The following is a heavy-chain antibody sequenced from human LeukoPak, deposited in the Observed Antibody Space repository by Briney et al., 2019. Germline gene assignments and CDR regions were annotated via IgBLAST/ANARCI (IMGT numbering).Heavy chain of an antibody. CDR3: ARDSYGDYYFDY. D-gene: IGHD4-17*01. Sequence: PGGSLRLSCAASGFTFSSYAMSWVRQAPGKGLEWVSAISGSGGSTYYADSVKGRFTISRDNAKNSVDLQMNSLRDEDTAVYYCARDSYGDYYFDYWGQGTLVTVSS. CDR1: GFTFSSYA. V-gene: IGHV3-23*01. J-gene: IGHJ4*02. CDR2: ISGSGGST.